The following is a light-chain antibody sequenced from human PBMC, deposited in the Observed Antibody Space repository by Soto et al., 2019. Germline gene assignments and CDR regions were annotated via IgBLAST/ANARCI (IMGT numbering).Light chain of an antibody. CDR2: AAS. CDR1: QSISSY. CDR3: QQLNSFPIP. J-gene: IGKJ5*01. V-gene: IGKV1-9*01. Sequence: DIQMTQSPSSLSXSVSDRVTLTSRGSQSISSYLNWYQQKPGIAPNLLIYAASTLESGVPSRFSGSGSGTEFTLTITRLQPEDFATFYCQQLNSFPIPFGQGTRLAIK.